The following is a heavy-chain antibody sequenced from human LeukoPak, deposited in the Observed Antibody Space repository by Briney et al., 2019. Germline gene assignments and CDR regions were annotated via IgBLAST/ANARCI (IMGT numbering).Heavy chain of an antibody. D-gene: IGHD3-22*01. CDR2: ISSSGSTI. CDR1: GLTFSAYW. Sequence: GGSLRLSCAASGLTFSAYWMTWVRQAPGKGLEWVSYISSSGSTIYYADSVKGRFTISRDNAKNSLYLQMNSLRAEDTAVYYCARDYYDSSGYYYFGYWGQGTLVTVSS. J-gene: IGHJ4*02. V-gene: IGHV3-11*01. CDR3: ARDYYDSSGYYYFGY.